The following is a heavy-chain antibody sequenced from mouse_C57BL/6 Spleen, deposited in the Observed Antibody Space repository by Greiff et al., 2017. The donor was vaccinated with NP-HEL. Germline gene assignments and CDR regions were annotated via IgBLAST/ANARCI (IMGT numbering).Heavy chain of an antibody. D-gene: IGHD2-1*01. J-gene: IGHJ1*03. CDR2: INPNNGGT. Sequence: EVKLMESGPELVKPGASVKMSCKASGYTFTDYNMHWVKQSHGKSLEWIGYINPNNGGTSYNQKFKGKATLTVNKSSSTAYMELRSLTSEDSAVYYCAKEVLLWYWYFDVWGTGTTVTVSS. CDR3: AKEVLLWYWYFDV. V-gene: IGHV1-22*01. CDR1: GYTFTDYN.